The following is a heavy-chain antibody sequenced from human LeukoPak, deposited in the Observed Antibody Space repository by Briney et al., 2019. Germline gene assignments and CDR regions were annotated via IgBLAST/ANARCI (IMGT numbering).Heavy chain of an antibody. Sequence: GGSLRLSCAASGFTVSSNYMSWVRQAPGKGLEWVSAIYSGGSTYYADSVKGRFTISRDNSKNTLYLQMNSLRAEDTAVYYCARSTGYGDYYFDYWGQGTLVTVSS. D-gene: IGHD4-17*01. J-gene: IGHJ4*02. CDR3: ARSTGYGDYYFDY. V-gene: IGHV3-53*01. CDR1: GFTVSSNY. CDR2: IYSGGST.